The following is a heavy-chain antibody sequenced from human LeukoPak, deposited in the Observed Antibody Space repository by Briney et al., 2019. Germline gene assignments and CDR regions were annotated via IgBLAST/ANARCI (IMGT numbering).Heavy chain of an antibody. CDR1: GGSVSSYY. J-gene: IGHJ3*02. D-gene: IGHD1-26*01. CDR3: VRDWEGFNFDI. Sequence: APLSLPCTVSGGSVSSYYWSCVRQPPGEGLEWIAYVYNSGTTNYNPSLKSRVTISVDRSKNQFSLKMNSVTAADTAVYYCVRDWEGFNFDIWGQGTMVTVSS. CDR2: VYNSGTT. V-gene: IGHV4-59*02.